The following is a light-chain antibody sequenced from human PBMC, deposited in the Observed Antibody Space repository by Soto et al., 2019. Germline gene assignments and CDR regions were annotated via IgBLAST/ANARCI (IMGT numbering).Light chain of an antibody. J-gene: IGKJ4*01. CDR1: QSVSGSY. V-gene: IGKV3-20*01. Sequence: ENVLTQSPGTLSLSPGERATLSCRASQSVSGSYLAWYQQKPGQAPRLLIYAASSRATGIPDRFSGSASGTDFTLTIRRLEPEDFAVYHCQQYGDSPRTFGGGSKVDIK. CDR2: AAS. CDR3: QQYGDSPRT.